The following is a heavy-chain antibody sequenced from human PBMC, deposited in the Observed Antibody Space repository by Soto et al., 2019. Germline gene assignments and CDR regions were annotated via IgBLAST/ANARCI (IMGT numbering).Heavy chain of an antibody. V-gene: IGHV6-1*01. CDR2: TYYRSKWIN. Sequence: SQTLSLTCAISGDSVSSNSVAWNWIRQSPSRGLEWLGRTYYRSKWINDYPVSVKGRITINPDTSKNQFSLQLNPVTPEDTAVYYCARGLDSSGYPRFDYWGQGTLVTFSS. D-gene: IGHD3-22*01. J-gene: IGHJ4*02. CDR1: GDSVSSNSVA. CDR3: ARGLDSSGYPRFDY.